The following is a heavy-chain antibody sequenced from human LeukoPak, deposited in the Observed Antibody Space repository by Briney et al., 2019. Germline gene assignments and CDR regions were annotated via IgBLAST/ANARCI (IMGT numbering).Heavy chain of an antibody. J-gene: IGHJ6*02. V-gene: IGHV1-69*13. CDR3: ARRVSAMDPYYYYYGMDV. CDR2: IIPIFGTA. Sequence: GASVKVSCKASGGTFSSYAISWVRQAPGQGLEWMGGIIPIFGTANYAQKFQGRVTITADESTSTAYMELSSLRSEDTAVYYRARRVSAMDPYYYYYGMDVWGQGTTVTVSS. D-gene: IGHD5-18*01. CDR1: GGTFSSYA.